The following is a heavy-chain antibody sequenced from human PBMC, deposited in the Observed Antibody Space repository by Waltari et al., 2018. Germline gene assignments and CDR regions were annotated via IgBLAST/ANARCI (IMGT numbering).Heavy chain of an antibody. V-gene: IGHV3-7*01. D-gene: IGHD4-4*01. CDR2: MNQDGSVR. Sequence: EVRLVESGGGLVQPGGSLRLSCEASGFTFDNYWVTWLRQAPGKGLEWVANMNQDGSVRHYVDSVKGRFTISRDNAKDSLYLQMNSLRAEDTAVYYCARDIYPYASTYMSGGQGTLVTVSS. CDR1: GFTFDNYW. CDR3: ARDIYPYASTYMS. J-gene: IGHJ4*02.